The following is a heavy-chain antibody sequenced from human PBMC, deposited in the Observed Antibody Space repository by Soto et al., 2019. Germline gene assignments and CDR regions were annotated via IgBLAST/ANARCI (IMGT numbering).Heavy chain of an antibody. V-gene: IGHV6-1*01. CDR3: AIARIDAARWNRFAP. D-gene: IGHD6-6*01. Sequence: SQTLSLTCAISGDSVSSNSAAWNWIRQSPSRGLEWLGRTYYRSKWYNDYAVSVKSRITINPDTSKNQFSLQLNSVTPEDTAVNSCAIARIDAARWNRFAPWGQGTLVTVSS. J-gene: IGHJ5*02. CDR1: GDSVSSNSAA. CDR2: TYYRSKWYN.